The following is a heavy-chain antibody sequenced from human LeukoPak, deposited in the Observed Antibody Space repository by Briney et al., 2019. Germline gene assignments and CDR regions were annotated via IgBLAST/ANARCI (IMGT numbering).Heavy chain of an antibody. CDR2: ISGSGGST. Sequence: GGSLRLSCAASGFTFSSYAMSWVRQAPGKGLEWVSAISGSGGSTYYADSVKGRFTISRDNAKNTLYLQLNSLRVEDTAVYYCKSGGAAPGSFDYWGQGTLVTVSP. CDR1: GFTFSSYA. D-gene: IGHD1-1*01. CDR3: KSGGAAPGSFDY. V-gene: IGHV3-23*01. J-gene: IGHJ4*02.